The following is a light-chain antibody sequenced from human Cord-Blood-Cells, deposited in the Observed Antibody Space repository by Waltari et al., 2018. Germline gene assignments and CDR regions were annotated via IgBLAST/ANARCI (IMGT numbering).Light chain of an antibody. CDR1: QGISSY. CDR2: AAS. J-gene: IGKJ1*01. CDR3: QQYYSYPRT. V-gene: IGKV1-8*01. Sequence: AIRMTQSPSYFSASTGDRVTITCRASQGISSYLACYQQKPGKAPKLLIYAASTLQSGVPSRFSGSGSGTDFTLTISCLQSEDFATYYCQQYYSYPRTFGQGTKVEIK.